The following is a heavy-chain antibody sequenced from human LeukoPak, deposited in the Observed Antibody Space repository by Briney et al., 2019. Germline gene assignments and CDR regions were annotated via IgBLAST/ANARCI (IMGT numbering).Heavy chain of an antibody. CDR3: ARDHPYYYDSSGYYYTPGPYGMDV. Sequence: PSETLSLTCTVSGGSISSSSYYWGWIRQPPGKGLEWIGSIYYSGSTYYNPSLKSRVTISVDTSKNQFSLKLSSVTAADTAVYYCARDHPYYYDSSGYYYTPGPYGMDVWGQGTTVTVSS. D-gene: IGHD3-22*01. J-gene: IGHJ6*02. V-gene: IGHV4-39*07. CDR2: IYYSGST. CDR1: GGSISSSSYY.